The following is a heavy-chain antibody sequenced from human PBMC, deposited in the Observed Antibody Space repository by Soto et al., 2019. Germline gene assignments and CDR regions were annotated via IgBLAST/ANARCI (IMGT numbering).Heavy chain of an antibody. D-gene: IGHD3-22*01. CDR3: ARYYDSSGYCSGNDAFDI. CDR1: GGSISSSSYY. J-gene: IGHJ3*02. Sequence: QLQLQESGPGLVKPSETLSLTCTVSGGSISSSSYYWGWIRQPPGKGLEWIGSIYYSGSTYYNPSLKSRVTISVDTSKNQFSLKLSSVTAADTAVYYCARYYDSSGYCSGNDAFDIWGQGTMVTVSS. CDR2: IYYSGST. V-gene: IGHV4-39*01.